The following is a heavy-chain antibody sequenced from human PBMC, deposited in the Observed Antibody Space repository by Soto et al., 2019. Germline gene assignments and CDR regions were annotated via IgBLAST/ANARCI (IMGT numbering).Heavy chain of an antibody. CDR3: ARDTVVTPRYYYGMDV. CDR2: INAGNGNT. Sequence: ASVKVSCKASGYTFTSYAMHWVRQAPGQRLEWMGWINAGNGNTKYSQKFQGRVTITRDTSASTAYMVLSSLRSEDTAVYYCARDTVVTPRYYYGMDVWGQGTTVTVSS. V-gene: IGHV1-3*01. J-gene: IGHJ6*02. CDR1: GYTFTSYA. D-gene: IGHD2-21*02.